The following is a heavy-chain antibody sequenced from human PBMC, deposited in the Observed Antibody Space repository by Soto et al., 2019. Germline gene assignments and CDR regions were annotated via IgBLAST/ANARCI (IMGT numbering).Heavy chain of an antibody. CDR1: GFTFSDYA. V-gene: IGHV3-30*03. J-gene: IGHJ4*02. Sequence: VQLVESGGGVVQPGRSLRLSCAASGFTFSDYAMHWVRQAPGKGLEWVAVVSHDGRNTHYADSVKGRFTISRDSSKNTVSPEMTTLMAEDTAVHSCATGGRQWLVTSDFNYWGQGALVTVSS. CDR3: ATGGRQWLVTSDFNY. D-gene: IGHD6-19*01. CDR2: VSHDGRNT.